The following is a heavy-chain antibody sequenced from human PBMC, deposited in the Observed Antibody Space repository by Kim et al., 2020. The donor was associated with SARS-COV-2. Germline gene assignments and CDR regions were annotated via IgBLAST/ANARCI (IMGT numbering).Heavy chain of an antibody. CDR3: ARDPSYYGSGSYLGQRAFDI. CDR1: GGSISSGGYY. J-gene: IGHJ3*02. CDR2: IYYSGST. D-gene: IGHD3-10*01. Sequence: SETLSLTCTVSGGSISSGGYYWSWIRQHPGKGLEWIGYIYYSGSTYYNPSLKSRVTISVDTSMNQFSLKLSSVTAADTAVYYCARDPSYYGSGSYLGQRAFDIWGQGTMVTVSS. V-gene: IGHV4-31*03.